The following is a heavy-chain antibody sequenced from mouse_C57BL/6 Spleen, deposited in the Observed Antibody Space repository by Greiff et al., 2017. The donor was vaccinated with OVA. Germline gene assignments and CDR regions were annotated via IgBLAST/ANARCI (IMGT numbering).Heavy chain of an antibody. D-gene: IGHD1-1*01. CDR2: IDPSDSET. CDR1: GYTFTSYW. Sequence: QVQLQQPGAELVRPGSSVKLSCKASGYTFTSYWMHWVKQRPIQGLEWIGNIDPSDSETHYNQKFKDKATLTVDKSSSTAYMQLSSLTSEDSAVYYCARSPITNYFDYWGQGTTLTVSS. V-gene: IGHV1-52*01. CDR3: ARSPITNYFDY. J-gene: IGHJ2*01.